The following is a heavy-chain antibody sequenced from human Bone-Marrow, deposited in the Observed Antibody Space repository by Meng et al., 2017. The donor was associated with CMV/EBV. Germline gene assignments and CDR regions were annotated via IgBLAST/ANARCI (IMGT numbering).Heavy chain of an antibody. CDR1: GYTFTSYD. V-gene: IGHV1-8*01. D-gene: IGHD3-3*01. J-gene: IGHJ6*02. CDR2: MNPNSGNT. CDR3: ARDLSHYDFWSGYNPHGMDV. Sequence: ASVKVSCKASGYTFTSYDINWVRQATGEGLEWMGWMNPNSGNTGYAQKFQGRVTMTRNTSISTAYMELSSLRSEDTAVYYCARDLSHYDFWSGYNPHGMDVWGQGTTVTVSS.